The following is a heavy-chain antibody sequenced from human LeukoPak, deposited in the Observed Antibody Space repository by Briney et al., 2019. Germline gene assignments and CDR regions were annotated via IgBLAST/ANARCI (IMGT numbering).Heavy chain of an antibody. CDR1: GFTFSSYG. J-gene: IGHJ4*02. D-gene: IGHD2-15*01. Sequence: GGSLRLSCAASGFTFSSYGMSWVRQAPGKGLEWVSAVSGGGSGTYYADSVKGRFTISRDNSKNTLYLQMNSLRAEDTAVYYCASSPLGYCSGGSCYYRDYWGQGTLVTVSS. V-gene: IGHV3-23*01. CDR2: VSGGGSGT. CDR3: ASSPLGYCSGGSCYYRDY.